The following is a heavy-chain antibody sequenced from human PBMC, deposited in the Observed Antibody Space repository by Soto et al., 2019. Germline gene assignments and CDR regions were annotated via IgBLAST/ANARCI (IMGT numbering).Heavy chain of an antibody. CDR1: GGSISSGDYY. CDR2: IYYSGST. CDR3: ARDQLELADTYYYYYGMDV. D-gene: IGHD1-7*01. J-gene: IGHJ6*02. V-gene: IGHV4-30-4*01. Sequence: SETLSLTCTVSGGSISSGDYYWSWIRQPPGKGLEWIRYIYYSGSTYYNPSLKSRVTISVDTSKNQFSLKLSSVTAADTAVYYCARDQLELADTYYYYYGMDVWGQGTTVTVSS.